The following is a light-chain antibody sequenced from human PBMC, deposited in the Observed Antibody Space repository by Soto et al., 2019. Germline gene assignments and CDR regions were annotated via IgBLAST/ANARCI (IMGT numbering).Light chain of an antibody. CDR3: SSFTSSSTYI. Sequence: QSALTQPASVSGSPGQSITVSCTGTSSDVGAYNSVSWYQQHPGKAPKLILYEVTNRPSGVSERFSGSKSVNTASLTISGLQAGDEADYYCSSFTSSSTYIFGTGTKLTVL. V-gene: IGLV2-14*03. CDR2: EVT. CDR1: SSDVGAYNS. J-gene: IGLJ1*01.